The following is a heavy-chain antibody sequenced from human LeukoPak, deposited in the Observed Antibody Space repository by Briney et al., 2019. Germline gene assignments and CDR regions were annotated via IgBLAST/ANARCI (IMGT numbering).Heavy chain of an antibody. CDR3: AREASTEIIGGMDV. D-gene: IGHD2-8*02. CDR1: GFSFSSNG. J-gene: IGHJ6*02. CDR2: IQTGGDPK. V-gene: IGHV3-30*02. Sequence: GGSLRLSCAASGFSFSSNGIHWVRQAPGKGLEWVSFIQTGGDPKYYADSVRGRFTNSRDNSKKTCSLQMDSLRVEDTATYYCAREASTEIIGGMDVRGQGTTVTVTS.